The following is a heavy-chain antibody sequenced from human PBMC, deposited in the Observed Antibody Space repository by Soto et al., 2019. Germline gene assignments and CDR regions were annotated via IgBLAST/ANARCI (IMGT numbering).Heavy chain of an antibody. CDR3: AKEETGTKYYDFWSGLDYFDY. CDR2: ISYDGSNK. D-gene: IGHD3-3*01. V-gene: IGHV3-30*18. Sequence: GGSLRLSCAASGFTFSSYGMHWVRQAPGKGLEWVAVISYDGSNKYYADSVKGRFTISRDNSKNTLYLQMNSLRAEDTAVYYCAKEETGTKYYDFWSGLDYFDYWGQGTLVTVSS. J-gene: IGHJ4*02. CDR1: GFTFSSYG.